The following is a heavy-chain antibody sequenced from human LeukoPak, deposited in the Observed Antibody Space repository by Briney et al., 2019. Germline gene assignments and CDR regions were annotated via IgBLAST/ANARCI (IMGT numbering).Heavy chain of an antibody. D-gene: IGHD2-2*01. CDR2: FDPEDGET. CDR3: ATDLSRSWRDFDY. V-gene: IGHV1-24*01. Sequence: ASVTVSCKVSGYTLTELSMHWVRQAPGKGLEWMGGFDPEDGETIYAQKFQGRVTMTEDTSTDTAYMELSSLRSEDTAVYYCATDLSRSWRDFDYWGQGTLVTVSS. J-gene: IGHJ4*02. CDR1: GYTLTELS.